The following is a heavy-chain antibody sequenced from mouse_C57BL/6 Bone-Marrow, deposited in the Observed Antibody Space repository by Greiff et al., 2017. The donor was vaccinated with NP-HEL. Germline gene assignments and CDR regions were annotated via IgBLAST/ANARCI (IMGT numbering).Heavy chain of an antibody. CDR1: GYTSTNYW. CDR2: IYPGGGYP. Sequence: QLQQSGAELVRLGPSVKMSCKASGYTSTNYWLGWSKQRPGHGLEWFGNIYPGGGYPTYNEKFKGKATLTAANSSSPAYMQFSRLTSEDSAIYYWARSGGSPYAMDYWGQGTSVTVSA. J-gene: IGHJ4*01. CDR3: ARSGGSPYAMDY. V-gene: IGHV1-63*01. D-gene: IGHD1-1*01.